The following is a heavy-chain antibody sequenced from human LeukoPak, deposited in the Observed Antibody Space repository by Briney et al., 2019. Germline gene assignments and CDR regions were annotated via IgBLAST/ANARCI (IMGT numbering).Heavy chain of an antibody. V-gene: IGHV3-53*01. J-gene: IGHJ4*02. CDR3: ARVASSGDYEIGYFDY. Sequence: GGSLRLSCAASGFTVSSNYMSWVCQAPGKGLEWVSVIYSGGSTYYADSVKGRFTISRDNSKNTLYLQMNSLRAEDTAVYYCARVASSGDYEIGYFDYWGQGALVTVSS. CDR2: IYSGGST. D-gene: IGHD4-17*01. CDR1: GFTVSSNY.